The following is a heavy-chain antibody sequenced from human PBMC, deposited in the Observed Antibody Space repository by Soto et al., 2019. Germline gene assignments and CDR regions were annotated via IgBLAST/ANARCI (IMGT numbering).Heavy chain of an antibody. Sequence: QVQLVQSGAEVKKPGSSVKVSCKASGGTFSSYAISWVRQAPGQGLEWMGGIIPIFGIANYAQKFQGRVTITADESTSTAYMELSSLRSEDTAVYYCARVRGGDRHLYWYFDLWGRGTLVTVSS. CDR1: GGTFSSYA. V-gene: IGHV1-69*01. CDR3: ARVRGGDRHLYWYFDL. J-gene: IGHJ2*01. CDR2: IIPIFGIA. D-gene: IGHD2-21*02.